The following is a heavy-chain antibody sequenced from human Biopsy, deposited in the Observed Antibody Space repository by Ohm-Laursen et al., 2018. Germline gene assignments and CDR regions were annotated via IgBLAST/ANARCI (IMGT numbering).Heavy chain of an antibody. CDR3: VRGVDCYDPYHYYALDV. D-gene: IGHD2-21*01. J-gene: IGHJ6*02. CDR1: GESFNGYY. CDR2: INHSGRT. V-gene: IGHV4-34*01. Sequence: GTLSLTCAVYGESFNGYYWSWIRRTPGKGLEWIGEINHSGRTNYNPSLKSRVTISVDTSKNQFSLKVRSVTAADTAVYYCVRGVDCYDPYHYYALDVWGQGTTVTVSS.